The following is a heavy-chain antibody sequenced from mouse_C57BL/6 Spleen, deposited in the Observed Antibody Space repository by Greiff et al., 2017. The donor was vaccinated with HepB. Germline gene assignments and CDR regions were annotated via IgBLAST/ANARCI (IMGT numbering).Heavy chain of an antibody. CDR2: IYPGDGDT. J-gene: IGHJ3*01. V-gene: IGHV1-82*01. CDR3: ARSLGLGWFAY. CDR1: GYAFSSSW. D-gene: IGHD4-1*01. Sequence: VQLQQSGPELVKPGASVKISCKASGYAFSSSWMNWVKQRPGKGLEWIGRIYPGDGDTNYNGKFKGKATLTADKSSSTAYMQLSSLTSEDSAVYFCARSLGLGWFAYWGQGTLVTVSA.